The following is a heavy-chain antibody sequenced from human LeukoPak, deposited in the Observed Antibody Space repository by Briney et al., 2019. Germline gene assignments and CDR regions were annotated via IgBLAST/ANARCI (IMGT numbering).Heavy chain of an antibody. CDR3: ARGAGRAVLRYFDWLPRFDY. CDR1: GGSFSGYY. J-gene: IGHJ4*02. V-gene: IGHV4-34*01. D-gene: IGHD3-9*01. CDR2: INHSGST. Sequence: SETLSLTCAVYGGSFSGYYWSWIRQPPGKGLEWIGEINHSGSTNYNPSLKSRVTISVDTSKNHFSLKLSSVTAADTAVYYCARGAGRAVLRYFDWLPRFDYWGQGTLVTVSS.